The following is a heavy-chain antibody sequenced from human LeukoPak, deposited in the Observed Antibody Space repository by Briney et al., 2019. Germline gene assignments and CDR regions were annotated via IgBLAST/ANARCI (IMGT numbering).Heavy chain of an antibody. J-gene: IGHJ4*02. CDR1: GFTFSSYA. D-gene: IGHD6-19*01. V-gene: IGHV3-23*01. Sequence: GGSLRLSCAASGFTFSSYAMSWVRQAPGKGLEWVSAISGSGENTNYADSVKGRFTISRHNSKNTLYLQMNSLRAEDTAVYYCARVGSGWYDFDYWGQGTLVTVSS. CDR2: ISGSGENT. CDR3: ARVGSGWYDFDY.